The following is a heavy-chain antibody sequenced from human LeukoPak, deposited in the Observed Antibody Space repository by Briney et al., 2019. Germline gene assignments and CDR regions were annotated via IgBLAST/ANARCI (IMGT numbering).Heavy chain of an antibody. CDR1: GGSISSSSYY. Sequence: SETLSLTCTVSGGSISSSSYYWGWIRQPPGKGLEWIGSIYYSGSTYYNPSLKSRVTISVDTSKNQFSLKLSAVTAADTAVYYCARTRPRFVDSSSGWFDPWGQGTLVTVSS. CDR3: ARTRPRFVDSSSGWFDP. CDR2: IYYSGST. D-gene: IGHD3-22*01. J-gene: IGHJ5*02. V-gene: IGHV4-39*01.